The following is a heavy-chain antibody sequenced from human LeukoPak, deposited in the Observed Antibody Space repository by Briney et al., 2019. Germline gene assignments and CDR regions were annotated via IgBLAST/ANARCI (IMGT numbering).Heavy chain of an antibody. V-gene: IGHV3-30-3*01. CDR2: ISYDGSNK. CDR1: GFPLGIYA. J-gene: IGHJ4*02. Sequence: GRSLRLSCVASGFPLGIYAMHWVRQAPGKGLEWVAVISYDGSNKYYADSVKGRFTISRDNSKNTLYLQMNSLRAEDTAVYYCARDSGSGITPREGGLVYWGQGTLVTVSS. D-gene: IGHD3-10*01. CDR3: ARDSGSGITPREGGLVY.